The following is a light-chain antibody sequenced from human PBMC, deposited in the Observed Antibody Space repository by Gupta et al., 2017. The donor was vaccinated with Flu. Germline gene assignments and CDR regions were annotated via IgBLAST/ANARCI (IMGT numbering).Light chain of an antibody. CDR3: QQYGRSPFT. CDR1: QSVSSSY. J-gene: IGKJ3*01. CDR2: DAS. Sequence: GNRSLSPGERATLSCRASQSVSSSYLAWYQQKPGQAPRLLIYDASSRATGIPERFSGSGSGTDFTLTISRLEPEDFAVYYCQQYGRSPFTFGPGTKVDI. V-gene: IGKV3-20*01.